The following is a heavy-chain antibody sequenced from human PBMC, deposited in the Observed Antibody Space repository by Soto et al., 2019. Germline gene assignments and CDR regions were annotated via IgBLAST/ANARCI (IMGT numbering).Heavy chain of an antibody. Sequence: QLVESGGDLVTPGESLRLSCVASGFNCSDAWMTWVRQAPGKGLEWVGRIKDRDYGGTADYAASVKGRFTMSRDDSTNMLFLQMNSLKSEDTAVYYCTTNDYWGQGTQVTVSS. J-gene: IGHJ4*02. CDR1: GFNCSDAW. CDR3: TTNDY. V-gene: IGHV3-15*01. CDR2: IKDRDYGGTA.